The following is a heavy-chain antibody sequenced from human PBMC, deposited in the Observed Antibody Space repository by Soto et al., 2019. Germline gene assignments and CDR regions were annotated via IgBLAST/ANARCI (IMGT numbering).Heavy chain of an antibody. D-gene: IGHD6-19*01. CDR1: GFTFSSYA. J-gene: IGHJ4*02. CDR2: ISGSGGST. Sequence: PVGSLRLSCVASGFTFSSYAMSWVRQAPGKGLEWVSAISGSGGSTYYADSVKGRFTISRDNSKNTLYLQMNSLRAEDTAVYYCAKDVGIAVAGFDYWGQGTLVTVSS. V-gene: IGHV3-23*01. CDR3: AKDVGIAVAGFDY.